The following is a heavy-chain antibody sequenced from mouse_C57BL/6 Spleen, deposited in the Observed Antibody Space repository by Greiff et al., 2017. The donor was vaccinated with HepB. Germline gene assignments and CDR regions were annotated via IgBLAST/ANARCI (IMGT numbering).Heavy chain of an antibody. J-gene: IGHJ3*01. CDR1: GYTFTSYW. Sequence: QVQLKQPGAELVKPGASVKLSCKASGYTFTSYWMHWVKQRPGQGLEWIGMIHPNSGSTNYNEKFKSKATLTVDKSSSTAYMQLSSLTSEDSAVYYCARAEDGYSFAYWGQGTLVTVSA. CDR3: ARAEDGYSFAY. CDR2: IHPNSGST. D-gene: IGHD2-3*01. V-gene: IGHV1-64*01.